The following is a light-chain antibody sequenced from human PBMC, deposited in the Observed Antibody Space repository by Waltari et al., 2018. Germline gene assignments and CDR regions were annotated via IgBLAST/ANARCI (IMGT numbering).Light chain of an antibody. CDR3: QAWDSSTKVV. CDR2: VGS. Sequence: WEQQKSGVCRVLLIDVGSKRPSVIPQRFSGSNTGKTATLTIGGTQAMDEADYYCQAWDSSTKVVVGGGTKLTVL. J-gene: IGLJ2*01. V-gene: IGLV3-1*01.